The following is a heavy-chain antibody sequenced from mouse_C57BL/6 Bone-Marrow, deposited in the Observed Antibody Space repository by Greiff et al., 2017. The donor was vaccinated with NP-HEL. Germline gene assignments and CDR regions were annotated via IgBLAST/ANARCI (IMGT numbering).Heavy chain of an antibody. CDR3: TTWGYGNYGYVDV. CDR2: IDPENGDT. V-gene: IGHV14-4*01. Sequence: EVQLKESGAELVRPGASVKLSCTASGFNIKDDYMHWVKQRPEQGLEWIGWIDPENGDTEYASKFQGKATITADTSSNTAYLQRSSLTSEDTAVYYCTTWGYGNYGYVDVWGTGTTVTVSS. CDR1: GFNIKDDY. J-gene: IGHJ1*03. D-gene: IGHD2-10*02.